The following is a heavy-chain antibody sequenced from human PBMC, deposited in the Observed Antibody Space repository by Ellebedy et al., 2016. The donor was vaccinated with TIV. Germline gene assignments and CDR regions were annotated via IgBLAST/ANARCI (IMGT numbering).Heavy chain of an antibody. CDR3: SIYCGGDCNYGKDY. CDR2: IIPMFDTT. CDR1: RGSFSAYL. J-gene: IGHJ4*02. Sequence: ASVKVSXKLSRGSFSAYLISWVRQAPGQGLEWMGGIIPMFDTTNYAQKFQGRVTITADISTSTAYMDLTGLRSEDTAIYYCSIYCGGDCNYGKDYWGQGTLVTVS. D-gene: IGHD2-21*02. V-gene: IGHV1-69*06.